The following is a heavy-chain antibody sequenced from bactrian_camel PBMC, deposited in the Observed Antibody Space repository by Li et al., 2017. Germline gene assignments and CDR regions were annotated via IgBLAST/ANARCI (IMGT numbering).Heavy chain of an antibody. Sequence: HVQLVESGGGSVQAGGTLTLSCTAPGYSANRYCWGWARQAPGKGLEWLAGIGSRGDKTDSYYADSVQGRFTISRDDAKNTLYPQLDSLKTDDTAVYYCSKDFSHIVVVMSVPLEDLVTGARGPRSPSP. CDR1: GYSANRYC. CDR3: SKDFSHIVVVMSVPLEDLVT. D-gene: IGHD1*01. V-gene: IGHV3S1*01. J-gene: IGHJ6*01. CDR2: IGSRGDKT.